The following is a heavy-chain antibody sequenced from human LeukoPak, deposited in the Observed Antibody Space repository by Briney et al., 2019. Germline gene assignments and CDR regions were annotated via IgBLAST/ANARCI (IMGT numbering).Heavy chain of an antibody. CDR1: GFTFDDYG. CDR3: ARVGGSSWYLDY. V-gene: IGHV3-20*04. J-gene: IGHJ4*02. Sequence: GGSLRLSCAASGFTFDDYGMSWVRQAPGKGLEWGSGINWNGGSTGYADSVKGRFTISRDNTKNSLYLQMNRLRAEDTALYYCARVGGSSWYLDYWGQGTLVTVSS. CDR2: INWNGGST. D-gene: IGHD6-13*01.